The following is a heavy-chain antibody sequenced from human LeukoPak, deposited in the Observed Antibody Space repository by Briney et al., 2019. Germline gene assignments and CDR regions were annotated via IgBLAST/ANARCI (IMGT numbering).Heavy chain of an antibody. D-gene: IGHD3-22*01. Sequence: SETLSLTCTVSGGSISSYYWSWIRQAPGKGLEWIGYIYYSGSTNYNPSLKSRVTISVDTSKNQFSLKLSSVTAADTAVYYCARRGYYDSSGYYSGYYWGQGTLVTVSS. CDR1: GGSISSYY. J-gene: IGHJ4*02. V-gene: IGHV4-59*08. CDR3: ARRGYYDSSGYYSGYY. CDR2: IYYSGST.